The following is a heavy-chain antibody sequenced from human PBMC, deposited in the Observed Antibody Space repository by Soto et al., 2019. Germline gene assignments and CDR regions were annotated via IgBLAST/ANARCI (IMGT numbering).Heavy chain of an antibody. D-gene: IGHD4-17*01. V-gene: IGHV4-34*01. Sequence: QVQLQQWGAGLLKPSETLSLTCAVYGGSFSGYYWSWIRQPPGKGLEWIGEINHSGSTNYNPSLKGRVTISVDTSKNQFSLKLSSVTAADTAVYYCARRPLTTVVEVIIDYWGQGTLVTVSS. CDR2: INHSGST. J-gene: IGHJ4*02. CDR3: ARRPLTTVVEVIIDY. CDR1: GGSFSGYY.